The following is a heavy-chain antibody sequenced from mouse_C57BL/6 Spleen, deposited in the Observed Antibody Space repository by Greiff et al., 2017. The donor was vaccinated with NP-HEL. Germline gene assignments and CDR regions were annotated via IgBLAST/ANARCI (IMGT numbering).Heavy chain of an antibody. Sequence: VQLQQPGAELVKPGASVKMSCKASGYTFTSYWITWVKQRPGQGLEWIGDIYPGSGSTTYNEKFKSKATLTVDTSSSTAYMQLSSLTSEDSAVYYCARSRGFYYDYYYYFDDWGQGTTLTVSS. CDR2: IYPGSGST. V-gene: IGHV1-55*01. D-gene: IGHD2-4*01. CDR1: GYTFTSYW. CDR3: ARSRGFYYDYYYYFDD. J-gene: IGHJ2*01.